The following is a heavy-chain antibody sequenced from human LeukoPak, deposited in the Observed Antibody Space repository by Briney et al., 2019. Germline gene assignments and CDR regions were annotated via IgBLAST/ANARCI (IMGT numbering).Heavy chain of an antibody. CDR1: GGSFSGYY. D-gene: IGHD5-18*01. Sequence: PSETLSLTCAVYGGSFSGYYWSWIRQPPGKGLEWIGEINHSGSTNYNPSLKSRVTISVDTSKNQFSLKLSSVTAADTAVYYCARGGSYGYYYYYYMDVWGKGTTVTVFS. V-gene: IGHV4-34*01. CDR2: INHSGST. J-gene: IGHJ6*03. CDR3: ARGGSYGYYYYYYMDV.